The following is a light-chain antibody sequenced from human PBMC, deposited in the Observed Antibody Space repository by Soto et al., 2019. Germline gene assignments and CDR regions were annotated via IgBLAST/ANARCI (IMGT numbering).Light chain of an antibody. CDR2: DTS. V-gene: IGLV7-46*01. CDR1: TGAVTSGHY. Sequence: QAVVTQEPSLTVSPGGTVTLTCGSSTGAVTSGHYPYWFQQKPGQAPRTLIYDTSNKHSWPPARFSGSLLGGKAALTLSGAQHEDEAGYYCLLSFSGARVVFGGGTKLTVL. J-gene: IGLJ2*01. CDR3: LLSFSGARVV.